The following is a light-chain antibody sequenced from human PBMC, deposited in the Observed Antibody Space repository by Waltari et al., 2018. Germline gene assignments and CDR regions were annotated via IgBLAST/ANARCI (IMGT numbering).Light chain of an antibody. CDR3: CSYAGGSVI. V-gene: IGLV2-23*02. Sequence: QSGLTQPASVSGSPGQSITISCTGSRGDVGRYKLVSWYQRHPGKAPKLIISEVNDRPSGVSNRFSGSNSGNTASLTISGLQAEDEADYYCCSYAGGSVIFGGGTKLTVL. J-gene: IGLJ2*01. CDR2: EVN. CDR1: RGDVGRYKL.